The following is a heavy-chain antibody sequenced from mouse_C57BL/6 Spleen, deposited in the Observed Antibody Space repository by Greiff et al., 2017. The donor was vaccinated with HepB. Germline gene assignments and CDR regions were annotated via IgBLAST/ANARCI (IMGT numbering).Heavy chain of an antibody. CDR3: ARAGIYYDYDSGYYFDY. CDR1: GYAFSSYW. CDR2: IYPGDGDT. V-gene: IGHV1-80*01. D-gene: IGHD2-4*01. Sequence: QVHVKQSGAELVKPGASVKISCKASGYAFSSYWMNWVKQRPGKGLEWIGQIYPGDGDTNYNGKFKGKATLTADKSSSTAYMQLSSLTSEDSAVYCCARAGIYYDYDSGYYFDYWGQGTTLTVSS. J-gene: IGHJ2*01.